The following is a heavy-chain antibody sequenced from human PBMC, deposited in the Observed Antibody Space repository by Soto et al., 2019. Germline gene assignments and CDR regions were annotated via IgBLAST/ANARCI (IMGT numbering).Heavy chain of an antibody. CDR3: ARVSSDRDYYYFAMDV. V-gene: IGHV3-30*03. J-gene: IGHJ6*02. CDR2: ISHGGNEK. Sequence: QVQLLGSGGGVVQPGRSLRLSCAASGFIFSSYAMHWVRQAPGKGLEWVAVISHGGNEKYYADSVEGRFTISRDNSKNMVYLQMNGLRPEDTAVYYCARVSSDRDYYYFAMDVWGQGTTVTVSS. CDR1: GFIFSSYA.